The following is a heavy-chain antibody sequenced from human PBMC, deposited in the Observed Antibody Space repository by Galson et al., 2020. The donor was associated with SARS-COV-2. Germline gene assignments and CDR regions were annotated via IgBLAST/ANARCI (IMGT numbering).Heavy chain of an antibody. CDR3: ARSDDYGGNSAFDI. V-gene: IGHV2-70*11. D-gene: IGHD4-17*01. CDR2: IDWDDDK. Sequence: SGPTLVKPTQTLTLTCTFTGFSLSTSGMCVSWIRQPPGKALERLARIDWDDDKYYSTSLKTRLTISKDTSKNQVVLTMTNMDPVDTATYYCARSDDYGGNSAFDIWGQGTMVTVSS. J-gene: IGHJ3*02. CDR1: GFSLSTSGMC.